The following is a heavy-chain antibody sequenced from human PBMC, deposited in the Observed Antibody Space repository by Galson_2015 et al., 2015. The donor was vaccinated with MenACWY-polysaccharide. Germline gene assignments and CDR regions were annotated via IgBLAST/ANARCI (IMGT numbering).Heavy chain of an antibody. V-gene: IGHV3-48*01. J-gene: IGHJ4*02. CDR1: GFTFSSYS. CDR3: ARVLKGLVGATPDY. CDR2: ISSGGTI. Sequence: SLRLSCAASGFTFSSYSMNWVRQAPGKGLEWVSYISSGGTIYYADSVKGRFTISRDNAKNSLYLQMNSLRGDDTAVYYCARVLKGLVGATPDYWGQGTLVTVSS. D-gene: IGHD1-26*01.